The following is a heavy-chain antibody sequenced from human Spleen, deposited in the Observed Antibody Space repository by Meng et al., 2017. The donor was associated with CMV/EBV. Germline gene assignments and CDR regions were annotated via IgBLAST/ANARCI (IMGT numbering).Heavy chain of an antibody. CDR1: GYTFTSYD. J-gene: IGHJ4*02. V-gene: IGHV1-18*01. CDR3: ARVNDYGDPGYFDY. D-gene: IGHD4-17*01. CDR2: ISAYNGNT. Sequence: ASVKVSCKASGYTFTSYDINWVRQATGQGLEWMGWISAYNGNTNYAQKLQGRVTMTTDTSTSTAYMELRSLRSDDTAVYYCARVNDYGDPGYFDYWGQGTLVTVSS.